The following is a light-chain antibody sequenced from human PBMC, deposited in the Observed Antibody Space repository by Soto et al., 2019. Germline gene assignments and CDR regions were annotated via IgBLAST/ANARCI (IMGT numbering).Light chain of an antibody. CDR3: SSLTRSSTFV. J-gene: IGLJ1*01. Sequence: QSVLAQPASVSGSRGQSITISCTGTSSDVGRYNYVSWFQQHPGKVPKLIIYDVSNWPSGVSDRFSGSKSGNTASLTISGLHPEDEADYYCSSLTRSSTFVFGTGTKVTVL. V-gene: IGLV2-14*03. CDR2: DVS. CDR1: SSDVGRYNY.